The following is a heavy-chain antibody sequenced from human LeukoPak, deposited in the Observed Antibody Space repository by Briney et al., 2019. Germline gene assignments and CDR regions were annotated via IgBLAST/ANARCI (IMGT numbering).Heavy chain of an antibody. Sequence: GGSLRLSCAASGFTFSSYGMQWVRQAPGKGLEWVAFIRYDGSNKYYADSVKGRFTISRDNSKNTLYLQMNSLRAEDTAVYYCAKDHSSYYDFWSGTEPDYYMDVWGKGTTVTVSS. V-gene: IGHV3-30*02. CDR2: IRYDGSNK. CDR1: GFTFSSYG. D-gene: IGHD3-3*01. J-gene: IGHJ6*03. CDR3: AKDHSSYYDFWSGTEPDYYMDV.